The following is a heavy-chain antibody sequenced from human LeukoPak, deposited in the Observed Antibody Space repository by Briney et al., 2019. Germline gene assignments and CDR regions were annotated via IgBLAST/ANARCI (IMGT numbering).Heavy chain of an antibody. J-gene: IGHJ3*02. Sequence: SVKVSCKASGGTFSSYAISWVRQAPGQGLEWMGGIIPIFGTANYAQKFQGRVTITTDESTSTAYMELSSLRSEDTAVYYCARTRENTMVRGAIGLRDPPDAFDIWGQGTMVTVSS. D-gene: IGHD3-10*01. CDR2: IIPIFGTA. V-gene: IGHV1-69*05. CDR3: ARTRENTMVRGAIGLRDPPDAFDI. CDR1: GGTFSSYA.